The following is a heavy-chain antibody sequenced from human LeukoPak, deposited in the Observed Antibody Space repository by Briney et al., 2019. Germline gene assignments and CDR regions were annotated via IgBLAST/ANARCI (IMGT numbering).Heavy chain of an antibody. CDR2: ISAYNGNT. CDR3: ARGQEDIVVVPADGDAFDI. CDR1: GYTLTSYG. D-gene: IGHD2-2*01. Sequence: ASVKVSCKASGYTLTSYGISWVRQAPGQGLEWMGWISAYNGNTNYAQKLQGRVTMTTDTSTSTAYMELRSLRSDDTAVYYCARGQEDIVVVPADGDAFDIWGQGTMVTVSS. J-gene: IGHJ3*02. V-gene: IGHV1-18*01.